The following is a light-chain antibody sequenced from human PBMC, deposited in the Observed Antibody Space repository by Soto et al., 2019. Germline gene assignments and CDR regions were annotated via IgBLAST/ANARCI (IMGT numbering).Light chain of an antibody. J-gene: IGLJ1*01. Sequence: QSVLTQPPSASGTPGQRVTIACSGSSSNIGSNTLNWYEQLPGTAPKLRIYTNDQRPSGVPDRFSGSKSGTSASLAISGLQSEDEADYYCAAWDDSLNDYVFGTGTKGTVL. CDR1: SSNIGSNT. V-gene: IGLV1-44*01. CDR2: TND. CDR3: AAWDDSLNDYV.